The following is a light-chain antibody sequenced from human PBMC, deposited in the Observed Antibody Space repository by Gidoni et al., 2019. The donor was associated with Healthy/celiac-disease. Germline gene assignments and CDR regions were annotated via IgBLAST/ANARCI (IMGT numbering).Light chain of an antibody. CDR3: QQYNNWPPWT. Sequence: EIVMTQSPATLSESPGERATLSCRASQSVNSNLAWYQQKPGQAPRLLIYGASTRATGISARLSGSGSGKEFTLTISSLQSEDLAVYYCQQYNNWPPWTFXQXTKVEIK. V-gene: IGKV3-15*01. CDR2: GAS. CDR1: QSVNSN. J-gene: IGKJ1*01.